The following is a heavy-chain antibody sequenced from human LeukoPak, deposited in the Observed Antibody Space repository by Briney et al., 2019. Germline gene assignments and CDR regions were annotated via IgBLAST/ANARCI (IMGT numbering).Heavy chain of an antibody. D-gene: IGHD6-19*01. CDR3: ARQGIAVL. J-gene: IGHJ4*02. CDR2: MYNSGST. Sequence: SETLSLTCTVSGGSISSSNYYWGWIRQPPGEGLEWTGSMYNSGSTYYNPSLKSRVTISINTSKNQFSLKLTSVTAADTAVYYCARQGIAVLWGQGTLVTVSS. V-gene: IGHV4-39*01. CDR1: GGSISSSNYY.